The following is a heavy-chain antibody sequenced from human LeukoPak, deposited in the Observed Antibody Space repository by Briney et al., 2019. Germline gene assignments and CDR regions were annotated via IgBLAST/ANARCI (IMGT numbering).Heavy chain of an antibody. J-gene: IGHJ1*01. CDR1: GYIFDIYA. D-gene: IGHD1-7*01. CDR2: ITTNTGNP. V-gene: IGHV7-4-1*02. Sequence: GASVKVSCKASGYIFDIYALIWVRQAPGQGLEFMGWITTNTGNPTYAQGFTGRFVFSLDTSVGTAYLQISSLKPEDTAVYYCARDYTLALGTTTYFQHWGQGTLVTVSS. CDR3: ARDYTLALGTTTYFQH.